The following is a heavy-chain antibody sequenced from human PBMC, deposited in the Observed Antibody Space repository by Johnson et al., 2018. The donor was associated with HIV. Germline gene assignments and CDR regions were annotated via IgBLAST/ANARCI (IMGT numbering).Heavy chain of an antibody. CDR1: RFTFSSYA. V-gene: IGHV3-20*04. D-gene: IGHD2-15*01. J-gene: IGHJ3*02. CDR3: AREIRVCSGGTCYSDAFDI. CDR2: INWNGGST. Sequence: VQLVESGGGVVQPGRSLRLSCVASRFTFSSYALHWVRQAPGKGLEWVSGINWNGGSTGYADSVRGRFTISRDNAKNSLYLQMNSLRAEDTALYYCAREIRVCSGGTCYSDAFDIWGQVTMVTVSS.